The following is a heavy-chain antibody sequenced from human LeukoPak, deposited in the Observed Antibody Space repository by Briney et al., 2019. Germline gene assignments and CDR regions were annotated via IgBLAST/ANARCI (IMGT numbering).Heavy chain of an antibody. CDR1: GFTFDDYA. D-gene: IGHD6-13*01. CDR2: ISWSSGSI. CDR3: RKDIQDSSSWYYFDS. J-gene: IGHJ4*02. Sequence: GGSLRLSCAASGFTFDDYAMHGVRQARGKGLEWVSGISWSSGSIGYADSVKGRFPIPRDNAKNSLYLKMNSLRTEDTALYYCRKDIQDSSSWYYFDSWGQGTLVTVSS. V-gene: IGHV3-9*01.